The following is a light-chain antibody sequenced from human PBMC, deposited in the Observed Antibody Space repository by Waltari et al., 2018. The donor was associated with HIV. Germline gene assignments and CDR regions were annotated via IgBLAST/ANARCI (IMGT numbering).Light chain of an antibody. V-gene: IGKV3-11*01. J-gene: IGKJ5*01. Sequence: EIVLTKYPATVSWSPGERATISCRASQSVSDYLAWYQQKPGLAPRLLIYDANNRATRIPARFSGSGSGTDFTLTISSLEPEDFAVYYCQHRSNWPPITFGQGTRLVIK. CDR1: QSVSDY. CDR2: DAN. CDR3: QHRSNWPPIT.